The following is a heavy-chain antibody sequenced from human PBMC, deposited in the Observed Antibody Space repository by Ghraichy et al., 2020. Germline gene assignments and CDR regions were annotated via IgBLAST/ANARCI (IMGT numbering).Heavy chain of an antibody. Sequence: LSLTCAASGFTFSNYRMNWVRQAPGKGLEWVSFISSGSRSTYYADSVKGRFTISRDDAKNSLYLQMNNLRDENTAVYFCARDQYVDDWTAYDYWGQGTLVTVSS. CDR1: GFTFSNYR. V-gene: IGHV3-48*02. CDR3: ARDQYVDDWTAYDY. CDR2: ISSGSRST. J-gene: IGHJ4*02. D-gene: IGHD3/OR15-3a*01.